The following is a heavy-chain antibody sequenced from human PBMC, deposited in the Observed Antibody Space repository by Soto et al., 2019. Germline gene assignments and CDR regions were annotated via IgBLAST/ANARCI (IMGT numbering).Heavy chain of an antibody. CDR3: TRDGDGRMTTNPYYYYGMDV. Sequence: KTSETLSLTCTVSGGSISGYYWSWIRQPPGKGLEWIGNVYYSGGAKYNPSVKRRVSISVDTSKNQFSLNLSSVTAADTAVYYCTRDGDGRMTTNPYYYYGMDVWGPGITVTASS. CDR1: GGSISGYY. V-gene: IGHV4-59*01. CDR2: VYYSGGA. J-gene: IGHJ6*02. D-gene: IGHD2-21*02.